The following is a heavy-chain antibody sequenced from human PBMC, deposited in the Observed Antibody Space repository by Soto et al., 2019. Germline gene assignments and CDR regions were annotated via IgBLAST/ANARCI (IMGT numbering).Heavy chain of an antibody. J-gene: IGHJ4*02. D-gene: IGHD2-2*01. CDR3: ASGRDAFKVRY. Sequence: QVQLQESGPGLVKPSQTLSLTCTVSGGSISSGGTGSYWTWIRQLPGKGLEWIGYIYYTGNTYYNPSLKSPPTIPRDPSENQCSLKLTSVTAADTAVYFCASGRDAFKVRYWGQGTLVTVSS. CDR2: IYYTGNT. V-gene: IGHV4-31*01. CDR1: GGSISSGGTGSY.